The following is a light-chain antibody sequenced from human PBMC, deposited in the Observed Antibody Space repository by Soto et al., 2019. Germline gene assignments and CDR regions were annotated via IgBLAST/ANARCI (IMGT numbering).Light chain of an antibody. CDR3: QQYDSSLYT. Sequence: EIVLTQSPGTLSLSPGERATLSCRASQSVSSSYLAWYQQKPGQAPRLLIYGASSRATGIPDRFSGSGSGTEFSLTISRLEPADFAVYYCQQYDSSLYTFGQGTKLEVK. J-gene: IGKJ2*01. CDR2: GAS. V-gene: IGKV3-20*01. CDR1: QSVSSSY.